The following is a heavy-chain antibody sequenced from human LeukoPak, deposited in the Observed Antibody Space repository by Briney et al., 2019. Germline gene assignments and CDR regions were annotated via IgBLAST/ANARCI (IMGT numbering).Heavy chain of an antibody. D-gene: IGHD2-21*02. J-gene: IGHJ4*02. CDR2: VYHGGSS. CDR3: ATKYCGGDCYVAY. Sequence: SETLSLTCTVSGYSISSGFYWGWIRQPPGKGLEWIGNVYHGGSSYYNPSLKSRVTMSVDTSKNQFSLNLYSVTAADTAVYYCATKYCGGDCYVAYWGQGTLVTVSS. CDR1: GYSISSGFY. V-gene: IGHV4-38-2*02.